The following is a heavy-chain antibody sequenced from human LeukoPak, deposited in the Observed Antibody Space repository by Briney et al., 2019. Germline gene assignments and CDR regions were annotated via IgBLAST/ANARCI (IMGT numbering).Heavy chain of an antibody. D-gene: IGHD3-10*01. V-gene: IGHV4-59*01. CDR1: GGSISSYY. J-gene: IGHJ3*02. CDR3: ARSVARRFYYYGSGDDAFDI. Sequence: SETLSLTCTVSGGSISSYYWSWIRQPPGEGLEGIGYLYYSGSTNYNPSLKSRVAILVDKSKNQFSLKLSSVTAADTAVYDCARSVARRFYYYGSGDDAFDIWGQGTMVTVSS. CDR2: LYYSGST.